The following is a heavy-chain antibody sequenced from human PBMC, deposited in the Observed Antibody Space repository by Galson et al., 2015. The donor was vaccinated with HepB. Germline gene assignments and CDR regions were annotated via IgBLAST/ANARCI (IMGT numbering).Heavy chain of an antibody. CDR3: ARADALRTVDY. Sequence: SLRLSCAASGFTFSSYAMSWVRQAPGKGLEWVSSISGFGGSTFYADSVKGRFTISRDNSKNTLYLQMNSLRVEDTALYYCARADALRTVDYWGQGTLITVSS. CDR1: GFTFSSYA. CDR2: ISGFGGST. V-gene: IGHV3-23*01. J-gene: IGHJ4*02.